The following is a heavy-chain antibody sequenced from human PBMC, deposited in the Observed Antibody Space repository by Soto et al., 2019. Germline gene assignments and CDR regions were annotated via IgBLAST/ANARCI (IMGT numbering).Heavy chain of an antibody. CDR3: AKDMRSTVTTIHFDY. CDR2: ISWNSGSI. D-gene: IGHD4-17*01. CDR1: GFTFDDYA. V-gene: IGHV3-9*01. J-gene: IGHJ4*02. Sequence: PGGSLRLSCAASGFTFDDYAMHWVRQAPGKGLEWVSGISWNSGSIGYADSVKGRFTISRDNAKNSLYLQMNSLRAEDTALYYCAKDMRSTVTTIHFDYWGQGTLVTVSS.